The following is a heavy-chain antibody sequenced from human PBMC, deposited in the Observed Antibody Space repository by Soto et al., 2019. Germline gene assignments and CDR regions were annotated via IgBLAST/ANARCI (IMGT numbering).Heavy chain of an antibody. V-gene: IGHV1-3*04. J-gene: IGHJ4*02. D-gene: IGHD4-17*01. Sequence: EASVKVSCKASGYTFKSYQIYWVRQAPGQRLECMGWINISNGNTEYSQNFQGRVTMTRDTSASTAYMELSSLRSADTAVYYCARDTDLTLVTTLDYWGQGTPVTVSS. CDR1: GYTFKSYQ. CDR2: INISNGNT. CDR3: ARDTDLTLVTTLDY.